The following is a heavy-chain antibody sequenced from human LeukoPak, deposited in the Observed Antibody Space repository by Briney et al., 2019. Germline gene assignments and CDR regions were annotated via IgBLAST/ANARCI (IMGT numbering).Heavy chain of an antibody. Sequence: SETLSLTCAVSGDSISNYCWSWIRQPPGKGLEWIGCIYYSGTTYYKPSLKTRVTISVDTSKKQFSLKLSSVTAADTAVYYCARDQVGASDYWGQGTLVTVSS. J-gene: IGHJ4*02. CDR3: ARDQVGASDY. CDR2: IYYSGTT. D-gene: IGHD1-26*01. V-gene: IGHV4-59*12. CDR1: GDSISNYC.